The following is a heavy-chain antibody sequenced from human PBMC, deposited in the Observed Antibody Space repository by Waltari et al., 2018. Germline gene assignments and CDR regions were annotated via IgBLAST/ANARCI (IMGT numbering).Heavy chain of an antibody. CDR3: ARGTGITMVQGVIDYFDY. V-gene: IGHV3-48*01. CDR1: GFTFSSYS. Sequence: EVQLVESGGGLVQPGGSLRLSCAASGFTFSSYSMNWVRQAPGKGLEWVSYISSSSSTIYYTDSVKGRFTISRDNAKNSLYLQMNSLRAEDTAVYYCARGTGITMVQGVIDYFDYWGQGTLVTVSS. D-gene: IGHD3-10*01. CDR2: ISSSSSTI. J-gene: IGHJ4*02.